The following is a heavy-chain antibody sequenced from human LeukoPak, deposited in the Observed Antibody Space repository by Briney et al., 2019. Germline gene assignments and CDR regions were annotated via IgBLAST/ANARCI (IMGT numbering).Heavy chain of an antibody. J-gene: IGHJ4*02. V-gene: IGHV1-18*01. CDR2: ISAYNGKT. D-gene: IGHD4-23*01. Sequence: GASVKVSCKASGYTFTSYGISWVRQAPGQGLEWMGWISAYNGKTNYAQKLQGRVTMTTDTSTSTAYMELRSLRSDDAAVYYCARSITVVKIAGVQTFDYWGQGTLVTVSS. CDR1: GYTFTSYG. CDR3: ARSITVVKIAGVQTFDY.